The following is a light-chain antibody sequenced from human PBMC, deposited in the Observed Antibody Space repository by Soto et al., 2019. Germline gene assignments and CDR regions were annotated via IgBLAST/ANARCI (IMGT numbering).Light chain of an antibody. V-gene: IGKV3-15*01. CDR1: QSISNY. J-gene: IGKJ5*01. CDR2: GAS. CDR3: QQYNNWPPIT. Sequence: EIVLTQSPGTLSLSPGERATLSCRASQSISNYVAWYQKKPGQAPRLLIYGASTRATGIPARFSGSGSGTELTLTISSLQSEDFAVYYCQQYNNWPPITFGQGTRLEIK.